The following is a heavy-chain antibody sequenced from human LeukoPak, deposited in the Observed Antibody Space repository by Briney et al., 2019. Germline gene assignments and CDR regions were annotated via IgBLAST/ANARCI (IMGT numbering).Heavy chain of an antibody. D-gene: IGHD1-20*01. CDR1: GGTFSSYA. Sequence: SVKVSCKASGGTFSSYAISWVRQAPGQGXXWMGRIIPILGIANYAQKFQGRVTITADKSTSTAYMELSSLRSEDTAVYYCAAPITGTTSSYYFDYWGQGTLVTVSS. V-gene: IGHV1-69*04. CDR2: IIPILGIA. CDR3: AAPITGTTSSYYFDY. J-gene: IGHJ4*02.